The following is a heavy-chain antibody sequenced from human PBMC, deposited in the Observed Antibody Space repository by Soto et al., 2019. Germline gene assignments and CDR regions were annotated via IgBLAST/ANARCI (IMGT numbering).Heavy chain of an antibody. D-gene: IGHD5-12*01. V-gene: IGHV1-69*12. J-gene: IGHJ4*02. Sequence: QVQLVQSGAEVKKPGSSVKVSCKASGGTFSSYDISWVRQAPGQGLEWMGGIIHIFGTANYAQKFQGRVTITADETTRPAYMELSSLRSEDKAVYYCARGDGYINFDYWGQGTLVTVSS. CDR3: ARGDGYINFDY. CDR1: GGTFSSYD. CDR2: IIHIFGTA.